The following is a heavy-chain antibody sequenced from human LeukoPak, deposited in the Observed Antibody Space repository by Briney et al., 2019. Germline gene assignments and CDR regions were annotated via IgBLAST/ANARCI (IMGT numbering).Heavy chain of an antibody. Sequence: SQTLSLTCTVSGGSISSGGYYWSWIRQHPGKGLEWIGYIYYSGTTYYNPSLKSRVIISVDTSKNQFSLNLISVTAADTAVYYCARTCYDILTGYYSADAFDIWGQGTMGTVSS. D-gene: IGHD3-9*01. CDR1: GGSISSGGYY. V-gene: IGHV4-31*02. CDR3: ARTCYDILTGYYSADAFDI. J-gene: IGHJ3*02. CDR2: IYYSGTT.